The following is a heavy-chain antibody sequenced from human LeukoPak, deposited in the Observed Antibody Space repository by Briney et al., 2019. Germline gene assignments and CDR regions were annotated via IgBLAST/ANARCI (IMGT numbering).Heavy chain of an antibody. V-gene: IGHV3-11*04. J-gene: IGHJ6*03. CDR2: ISSSGSTI. Sequence: GGSLRLSCAASGFTFSDYYMSWFRQAPGKGLEWVSYISSSGSTIYYADSVKGRFTISRDNAKNSLYLQMNSLRAEDTTVYYCARDRSRRYMDVWGKGTTVTVSS. CDR3: ARDRSRRYMDV. CDR1: GFTFSDYY.